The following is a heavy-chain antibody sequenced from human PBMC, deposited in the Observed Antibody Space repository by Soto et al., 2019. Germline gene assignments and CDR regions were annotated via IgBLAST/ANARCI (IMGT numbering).Heavy chain of an antibody. V-gene: IGHV4-59*01. CDR2: IYYSGST. CDR1: GGSISSYS. Sequence: QVQLQESGPGLVKPSETLSLTCTVSGGSISSYSWSWIRQPPGKGLEWIGYIYYSGSTNYNPPPKSRVTISVDTAKNQFSLKLSSVTAAETAVYYCARNNHYYFYMDVWGKGTTVTVSS. J-gene: IGHJ6*03. CDR3: ARNNHYYFYMDV.